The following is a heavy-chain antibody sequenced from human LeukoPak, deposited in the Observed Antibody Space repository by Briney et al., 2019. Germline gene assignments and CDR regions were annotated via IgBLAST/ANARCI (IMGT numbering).Heavy chain of an antibody. J-gene: IGHJ3*01. CDR3: AKGRSSSWYDAFDV. Sequence: GGSLRLSCAASGFTFSSYGMHWVRQAPGKGLEWVAFIRYDGSNKYYADSVKGRFTISRDNSKNTLYLQMNSLRAEDTAVYYCAKGRSSSWYDAFDVWGQGTVVTVSS. V-gene: IGHV3-30*02. CDR1: GFTFSSYG. D-gene: IGHD6-13*01. CDR2: IRYDGSNK.